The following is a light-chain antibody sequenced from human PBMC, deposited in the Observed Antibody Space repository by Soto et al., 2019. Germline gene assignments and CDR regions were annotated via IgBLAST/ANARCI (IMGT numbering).Light chain of an antibody. CDR3: QHSTTWT. CDR1: QGIRND. J-gene: IGKJ1*01. Sequence: AIQMTQSPSSLSASVGDRVTIICRASQGIRNDLGWYQQKPGKAPKLLIYAASSLQSGVPSRFSGSGSETDFTLTISSLQPEDFATYSCQHSTTWTFGQGTKVDIK. CDR2: AAS. V-gene: IGKV1-6*01.